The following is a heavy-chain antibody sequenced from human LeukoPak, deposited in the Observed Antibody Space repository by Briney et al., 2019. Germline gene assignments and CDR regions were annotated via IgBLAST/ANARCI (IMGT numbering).Heavy chain of an antibody. J-gene: IGHJ6*03. Sequence: SETLSLTCTVSGGSISSYYWSWIRRPAGKGLEWIGRIYTSGSTNYNPSLKSRVTMSVDTSKNQFSLKLSSVTAADTAVYYCARGECSGGSCSTHNYYYYYMDVWGKGTTVTVSS. CDR2: IYTSGST. V-gene: IGHV4-4*07. CDR1: GGSISSYY. CDR3: ARGECSGGSCSTHNYYYYYMDV. D-gene: IGHD2-15*01.